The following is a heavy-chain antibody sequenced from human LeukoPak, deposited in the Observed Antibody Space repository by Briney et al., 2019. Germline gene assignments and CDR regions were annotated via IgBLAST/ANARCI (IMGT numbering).Heavy chain of an antibody. Sequence: GSLRLSCAASGFTFSDYYMSWIRQPPGKGLEWIGSIYYSGTANYNPSLKSRVTIPADTSKNQFSPKLTSVTAADTAVYYCARRGKMATINWFDPWGQGTLVTVSS. D-gene: IGHD5-24*01. CDR3: ARRGKMATINWFDP. J-gene: IGHJ5*02. V-gene: IGHV4-34*01. CDR1: GFTFSDYY. CDR2: IYYSGTA.